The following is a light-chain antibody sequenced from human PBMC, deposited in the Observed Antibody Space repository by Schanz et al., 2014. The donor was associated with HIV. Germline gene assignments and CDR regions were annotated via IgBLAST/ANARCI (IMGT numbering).Light chain of an antibody. J-gene: IGLJ2*01. CDR3: QVWDSSVDVV. V-gene: IGLV3-21*04. Sequence: ELTQPPSVSVAPGKTARITCGANNLGSKSVHWYRQKPGQAPVLVIYYDTDRPSGIPERLSGYNSGHTATLTISSVEAGDEADYYCQVWDSSVDVVFGGGTKLTVL. CDR2: YDT. CDR1: NLGSKS.